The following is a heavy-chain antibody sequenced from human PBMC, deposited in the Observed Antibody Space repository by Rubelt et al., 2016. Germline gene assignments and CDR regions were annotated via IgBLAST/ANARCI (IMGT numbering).Heavy chain of an antibody. CDR2: IYYSGST. J-gene: IGHJ5*02. D-gene: IGHD1-14*01. Sequence: QLQLQESGPGLVKPSETLSLTCTVSGGSISSSSYYWGWIRQPPGKGLEWIGSIYYSGSTYYNPSLKRRVTISVDTSKNQFSLKLSSVTAADTAVYYCATDQGNRGLDPWGQGTLVTVSS. CDR1: GGSISSSSYY. CDR3: ATDQGNRGLDP. V-gene: IGHV4-39*01.